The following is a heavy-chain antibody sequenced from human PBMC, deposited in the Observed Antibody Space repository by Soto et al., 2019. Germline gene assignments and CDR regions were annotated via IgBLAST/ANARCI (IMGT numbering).Heavy chain of an antibody. J-gene: IGHJ6*02. V-gene: IGHV3-49*04. D-gene: IGHD4-17*01. Sequence: GGSLRLSCTSSGFTFGDYAMGWVRQAPGKGLEWVGFIRTIAYGGTTEYSESVRGRFSITRDDSKSIVYLQMNSLKSEDTGIYYCARRLLDYGDYYYGMDVWGLGTTVTVSS. CDR1: GFTFGDYA. CDR3: ARRLLDYGDYYYGMDV. CDR2: IRTIAYGGTT.